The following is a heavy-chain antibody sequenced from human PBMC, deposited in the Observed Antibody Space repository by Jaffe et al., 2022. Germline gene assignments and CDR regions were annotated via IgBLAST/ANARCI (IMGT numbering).Heavy chain of an antibody. V-gene: IGHV4-38-2*02. CDR1: GYSISSGYY. D-gene: IGHD5-18*01. J-gene: IGHJ3*02. CDR3: ARESGYVDTALTPNDAFNI. Sequence: QVQLQESGPGLVKPSETLSLTCAVSGYSISSGYYWGWIRQPPGKGLEWIGSIYHSGSTYYNPSLKSRVTISLDTSNNQFSLKLSSVTAADTAVYYCARESGYVDTALTPNDAFNIWGQGTMVTVSS. CDR2: IYHSGST.